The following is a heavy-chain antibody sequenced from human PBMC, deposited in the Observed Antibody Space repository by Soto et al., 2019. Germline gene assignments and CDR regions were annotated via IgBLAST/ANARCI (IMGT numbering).Heavy chain of an antibody. J-gene: IGHJ6*02. D-gene: IGHD3-3*01. CDR1: GFTFTSSA. CDR2: IVVGSGNT. V-gene: IGHV1-58*01. CDR3: AADSRVITIFGVVRTYYGMDV. Sequence: SVKVSCRASGFTFTSSAVQWVRQARGQRLEWIGWIVVGSGNTNYAQKFQERVTITRDMSTSTAYMELSSLRSEDTAVYYCAADSRVITIFGVVRTYYGMDVWGQGTTVTVSS.